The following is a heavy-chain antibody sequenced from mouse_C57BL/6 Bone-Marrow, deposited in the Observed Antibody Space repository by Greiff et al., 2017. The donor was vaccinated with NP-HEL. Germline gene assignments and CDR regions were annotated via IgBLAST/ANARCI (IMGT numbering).Heavy chain of an antibody. Sequence: QVQLKQPGAELVKPGASVKLSCKASGYTFTSYWMHWVKQRPGQGLEWIGMFHPNSGSTNYNEKFKSKATLTVDKSSSTAYMQLSSLTSEDSAVYYCARGNYSNYEDFDVWGTGTTVTVSS. D-gene: IGHD2-5*01. V-gene: IGHV1-64*01. CDR2: FHPNSGST. CDR1: GYTFTSYW. J-gene: IGHJ1*03. CDR3: ARGNYSNYEDFDV.